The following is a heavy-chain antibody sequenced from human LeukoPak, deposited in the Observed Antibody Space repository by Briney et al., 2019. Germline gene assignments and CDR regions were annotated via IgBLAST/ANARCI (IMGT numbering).Heavy chain of an antibody. V-gene: IGHV3-21*01. Sequence: WGSLRLSCAASGFTFSSYSMNWVRQPPGKGLEWVASISSSSSYIYYADSVMGRFTISRDNAKNSLYLQMNSLRAEDTAVYYCARDTAAADHEYWGQGALVTASS. J-gene: IGHJ4*02. CDR3: ARDTAAADHEY. CDR2: ISSSSSYI. D-gene: IGHD6-13*01. CDR1: GFTFSSYS.